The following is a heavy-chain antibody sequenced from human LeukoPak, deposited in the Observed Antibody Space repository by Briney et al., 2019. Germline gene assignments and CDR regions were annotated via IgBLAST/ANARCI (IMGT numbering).Heavy chain of an antibody. CDR1: GYTFTSYY. CDR2: INPSGGST. Sequence: GASVKVSCKASGYTFTSYYMHWVRQAPGQGLEWMGIINPSGGSTSYAQKFQGRVTMTRDMSTSTVYMELSSLRSEDTAVYYCARDLNSGYDPRDAFDIWGQGTMVTVSS. CDR3: ARDLNSGYDPRDAFDI. D-gene: IGHD5-12*01. V-gene: IGHV1-46*01. J-gene: IGHJ3*02.